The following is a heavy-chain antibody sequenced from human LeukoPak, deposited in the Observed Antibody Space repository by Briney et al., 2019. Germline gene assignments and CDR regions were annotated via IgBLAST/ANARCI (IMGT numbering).Heavy chain of an antibody. V-gene: IGHV4-59*01. CDR1: GGSTSSYY. CDR2: IYYSGST. D-gene: IGHD1-26*01. Sequence: SETLSLTCTVSGGSTSSYYWSWIRQPPGKGLEWIGYIYYSGSTNYNPSLKSRVTISVDTSKNQFSLKLSSVTAADTAVYYCARELSGSFDYWGQGTLVTVSS. CDR3: ARELSGSFDY. J-gene: IGHJ4*02.